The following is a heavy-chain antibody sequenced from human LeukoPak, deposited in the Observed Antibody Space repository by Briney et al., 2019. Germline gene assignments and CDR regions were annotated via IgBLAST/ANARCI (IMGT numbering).Heavy chain of an antibody. D-gene: IGHD2-2*01. CDR2: IRYDGSNK. Sequence: GGSLRLSCAASGFTFSSYGMHWVRQAPGKGLEWMAFIRYDGSNKYYADSVKGRFTISRDNSKNTLYLQMNSLRAEDTAVYYCAKDLGDIVVVPAAIPYGAFDIWGQGTMVTVSS. J-gene: IGHJ3*02. CDR1: GFTFSSYG. V-gene: IGHV3-30*02. CDR3: AKDLGDIVVVPAAIPYGAFDI.